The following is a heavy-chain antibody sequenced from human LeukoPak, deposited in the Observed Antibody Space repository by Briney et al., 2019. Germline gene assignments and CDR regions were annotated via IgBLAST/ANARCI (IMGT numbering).Heavy chain of an antibody. CDR1: GGSISNTNW. CDR2: IYHSGST. D-gene: IGHD3-10*01. V-gene: IGHV4/OR15-8*01. J-gene: IGHJ5*02. Sequence: SETLSLTSGVSGGSISNTNWWTWVRQPPGKGLEWIGEIYHSGSTNYNPSLKSRVTISVDKSKNQFSLKLSSVTAADTAVYYCARTSRINMVLDPWGQGTLVTVSS. CDR3: ARTSRINMVLDP.